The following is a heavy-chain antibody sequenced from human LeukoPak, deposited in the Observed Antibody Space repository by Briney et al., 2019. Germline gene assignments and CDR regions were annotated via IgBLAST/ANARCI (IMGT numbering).Heavy chain of an antibody. J-gene: IGHJ4*02. D-gene: IGHD3-10*01. CDR1: GFTFSSYS. CDR2: ISSSSSYI. CDR3: ARERASYYYGSGSYLDY. Sequence: PGGSLRLSCAASGFTFSSYSMNWVRQAPGKGLEWVSSISSSSSYIYYADSVKGRFTISRDNAKNSLYLQVNSLRAEDTAVYYCARERASYYYGSGSYLDYWGQGTLVTVSS. V-gene: IGHV3-21*01.